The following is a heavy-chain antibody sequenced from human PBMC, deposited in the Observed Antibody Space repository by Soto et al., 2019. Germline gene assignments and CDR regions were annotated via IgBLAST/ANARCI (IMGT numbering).Heavy chain of an antibody. Sequence: QVQLVQSGDEMRKPGASVKVSCQASGYTFSNYGITWVRQAPGQGLEWMGWISANNGNSKYAQSLQGRLTLTTDTSTSTAYMELRSLRSDDTAVYSCARDWYFYGSGSPNHMDVWGKGTTVSVSS. CDR3: ARDWYFYGSGSPNHMDV. CDR2: ISANNGNS. V-gene: IGHV1-18*01. D-gene: IGHD3-10*01. CDR1: GYTFSNYG. J-gene: IGHJ6*03.